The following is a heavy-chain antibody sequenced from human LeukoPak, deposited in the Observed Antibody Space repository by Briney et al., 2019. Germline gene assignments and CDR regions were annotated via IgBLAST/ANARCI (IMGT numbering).Heavy chain of an antibody. J-gene: IGHJ4*02. V-gene: IGHV3-23*01. CDR2: IDGSGDDT. Sequence: GGSLRLSCTASGFTFSSYSMNWVRQAPGKGLELAAAIDGSGDDTYYAESVKGRFTISRDNSQNTLFLQVNSLRAEDTAVYYCARDLRGSIVRYFDYWGQGTLVTVSS. CDR1: GFTFSSYS. D-gene: IGHD3-9*01. CDR3: ARDLRGSIVRYFDY.